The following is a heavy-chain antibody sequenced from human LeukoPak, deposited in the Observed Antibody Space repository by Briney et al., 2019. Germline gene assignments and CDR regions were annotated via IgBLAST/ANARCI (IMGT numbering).Heavy chain of an antibody. CDR1: GGSFSGYY. V-gene: IGHV4-34*01. J-gene: IGHJ4*02. CDR3: ARDVYCSSTSCYGY. CDR2: INHSGST. D-gene: IGHD2-2*01. Sequence: SETLSLTCAVYGGSFSGYYWSWIRQPPGKGLEWIGEINHSGSTNYNPSLKSRVTISVDTSKNQFSLKLSSVTAADTAVYYCARDVYCSSTSCYGYWGQGTLVTVSS.